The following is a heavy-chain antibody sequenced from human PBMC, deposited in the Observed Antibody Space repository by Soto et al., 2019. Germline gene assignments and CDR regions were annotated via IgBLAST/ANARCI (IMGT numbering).Heavy chain of an antibody. V-gene: IGHV1-18*01. CDR3: ARKSSSSSWFDP. CDR2: ISTYDGNT. Sequence: ASVKVSCKASGYTFFTYGMTWVRQAPGQGLEWMGWISTYDGNTDYAQKLQGRVTMTTDTSTRTAYMELRRLRSDNTAVYYCARKSSSSSWFDPWGQGTLVTVSS. J-gene: IGHJ5*02. CDR1: GYTFFTYG. D-gene: IGHD6-6*01.